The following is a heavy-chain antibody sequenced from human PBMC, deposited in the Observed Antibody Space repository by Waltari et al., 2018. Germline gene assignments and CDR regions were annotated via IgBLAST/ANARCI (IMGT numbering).Heavy chain of an antibody. J-gene: IGHJ4*02. V-gene: IGHV3-74*01. CDR2: ITSDGSTT. D-gene: IGHD3-16*01. CDR1: EFSFTTYW. CDR3: TRGGPLVVVSRAPDY. Sequence: EVQLVESGGGLVQPGGSLRRSGAASEFSFTTYWLHWVRQAPGKGLGWLSLITSDGSTTRYGDSVKGRFTISRDNAKNTLYLQMNSLRAEDTAVYYCTRGGPLVVVSRAPDYWGQGTLVTVSS.